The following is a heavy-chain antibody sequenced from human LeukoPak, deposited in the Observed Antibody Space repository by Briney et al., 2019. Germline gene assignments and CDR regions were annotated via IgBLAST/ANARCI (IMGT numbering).Heavy chain of an antibody. CDR2: ITNKANSFTT. D-gene: IGHD1-1*01. CDR1: GFKFSDHY. CDR3: VKCKGDAYNWVSVLSRPTQTHYYFDH. Sequence: SGGSLRLSCAASGFKFSDHYMDWVRQAPGKGLEWVGRITNKANSFTTGYAASVKGRFTISRDDSKTSLYLQMNSLKTEDTAVYYCVKCKGDAYNWVSVLSRPTQTHYYFDHWGQGALVTVSS. J-gene: IGHJ4*02. V-gene: IGHV3-72*01.